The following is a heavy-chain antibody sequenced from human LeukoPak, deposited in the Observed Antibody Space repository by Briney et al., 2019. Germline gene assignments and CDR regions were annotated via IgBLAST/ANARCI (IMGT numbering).Heavy chain of an antibody. CDR2: INPNSGGT. Sequence: ASVKVSCKASGYTFTGYYMHWVRQAPGQGLEWMGWINPNSGGTNYAQKSQGWVTMTRGTSISTAYMELSRLRSDDTAVYYCARSLELRFFDYWGQGTLVTVSS. CDR3: ARSLELRFFDY. D-gene: IGHD1-7*01. CDR1: GYTFTGYY. V-gene: IGHV1-2*04. J-gene: IGHJ4*02.